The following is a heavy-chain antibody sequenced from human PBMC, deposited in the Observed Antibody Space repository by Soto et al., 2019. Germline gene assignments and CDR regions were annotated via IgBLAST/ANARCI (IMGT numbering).Heavy chain of an antibody. Sequence: PSETLSLTCTVSGGSISSADYYWSWIRQPPGKGLEWIGYIYYSGSTYYNPSLKSRVTISVDTSKNQFSLKLSSVTAADTAVYYCARNCISTSCHYYYGMDAWGQGTTVTVS. V-gene: IGHV4-30-4*01. J-gene: IGHJ6*02. CDR1: GGSISSADYY. CDR2: IYYSGST. CDR3: ARNCISTSCHYYYGMDA. D-gene: IGHD2-2*01.